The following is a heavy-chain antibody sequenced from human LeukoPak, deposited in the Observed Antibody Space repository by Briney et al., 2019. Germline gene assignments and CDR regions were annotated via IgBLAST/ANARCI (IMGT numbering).Heavy chain of an antibody. CDR1: GVSVSSYY. Sequence: SETLSLTCTVSGVSVSSYYWSWIRQPPGKGLEWIGEINHSGSTNYNPSLKSRVTISVDTSKNQFSLKLSSVTAADTAVYYCARRFVVVTAIDYWGQGTLVTVSS. V-gene: IGHV4-34*01. D-gene: IGHD2-21*02. CDR2: INHSGST. CDR3: ARRFVVVTAIDY. J-gene: IGHJ4*02.